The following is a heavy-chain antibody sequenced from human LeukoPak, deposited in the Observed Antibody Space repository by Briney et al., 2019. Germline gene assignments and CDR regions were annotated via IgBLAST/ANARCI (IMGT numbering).Heavy chain of an antibody. Sequence: SETLSLTYAVYGGSFSGYYWSWIRQPPGKGLEWIGEINHSGSTNYNPSLKSRVTISVDTSKNQFSLKLSSVTAADTAVYYCASQTYYYYMDVWGKGTTVTVSS. CDR3: ASQTYYYYMDV. J-gene: IGHJ6*03. CDR1: GGSFSGYY. V-gene: IGHV4-34*01. CDR2: INHSGST.